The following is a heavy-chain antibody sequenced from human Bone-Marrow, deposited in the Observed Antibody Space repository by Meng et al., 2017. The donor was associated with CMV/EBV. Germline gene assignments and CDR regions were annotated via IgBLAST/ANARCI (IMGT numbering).Heavy chain of an antibody. CDR3: ARQWITMVRGATNWFDP. J-gene: IGHJ5*02. CDR2: IIPIFGTA. Sequence: SVKVSCKASGGTFSSYAISWVRQAPGQGLEWMGGIIPIFGTANYAQKFQGRVTITADESTSTAYMELSSLRSEDTAVYYCARQWITMVRGATNWFDPWGQGTLVTVSS. D-gene: IGHD3-10*01. CDR1: GGTFSSYA. V-gene: IGHV1-69*13.